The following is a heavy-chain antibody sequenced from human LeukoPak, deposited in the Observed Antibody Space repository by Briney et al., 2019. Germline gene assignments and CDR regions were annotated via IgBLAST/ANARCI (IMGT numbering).Heavy chain of an antibody. D-gene: IGHD2-15*01. V-gene: IGHV3-23*05. CDR2: INNNGGST. Sequence: GGSLRLSCAASGFTFSSYAMSWVRQAPGKGLEWVSHINNNGGSTSYADSVKGRFTISRDNSKNTLYVQLTSLRAEDTAIYHCVRDMERGFAFASWGQGTPVTVSS. CDR1: GFTFSSYA. J-gene: IGHJ4*02. CDR3: VRDMERGFAFAS.